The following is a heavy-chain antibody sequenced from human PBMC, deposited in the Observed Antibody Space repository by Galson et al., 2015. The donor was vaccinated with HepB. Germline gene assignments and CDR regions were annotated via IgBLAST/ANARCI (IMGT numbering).Heavy chain of an antibody. D-gene: IGHD6-19*01. V-gene: IGHV3-23*01. J-gene: IGHJ4*02. CDR1: GFSVDSRA. CDR2: ISNNAGKT. CDR3: AKDHPSSGWPAFDY. Sequence: SLRLSCAVSGFSVDSRAMSWVRQAPGKSLEWLSSISNNAGKTYYAGSVRGRFTISRDESTNSVFLQMDSLQADDTAVYYCAKDHPSSGWPAFDYWSPGALVIVSS.